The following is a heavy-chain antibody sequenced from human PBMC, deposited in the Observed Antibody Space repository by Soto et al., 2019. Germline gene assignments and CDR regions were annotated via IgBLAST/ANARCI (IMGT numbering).Heavy chain of an antibody. Sequence: PSETLSLTCTVSGGSISSSSYYWGWIRQPPGKGLEWIGSIYYSGSTYYNPSLKSRVTISVDTSKNQFSLKLSSVTAADTAVYYCARLATNGYSYEGFRPIAFDIWGQGTMVTVSS. CDR3: ARLATNGYSYEGFRPIAFDI. D-gene: IGHD5-18*01. CDR1: GGSISSSSYY. V-gene: IGHV4-39*01. CDR2: IYYSGST. J-gene: IGHJ3*02.